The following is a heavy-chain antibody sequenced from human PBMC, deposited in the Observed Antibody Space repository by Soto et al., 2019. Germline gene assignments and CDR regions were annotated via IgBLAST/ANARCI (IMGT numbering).Heavy chain of an antibody. V-gene: IGHV3-15*07. Sequence: EVQLVESGGGLVKPGGSLRLSCAASGFSVSNAWMNWVRQAPGKGLEWVGRIRSKPDGGATEYAAPVKGRFTISRDDSENTLNLQMNSLNTEDTAMYYCTRDPHEGGYWCQGTLVTVS. D-gene: IGHD2-15*01. CDR3: TRDPHEGGY. CDR2: IRSKPDGGAT. CDR1: GFSVSNAW. J-gene: IGHJ4*02.